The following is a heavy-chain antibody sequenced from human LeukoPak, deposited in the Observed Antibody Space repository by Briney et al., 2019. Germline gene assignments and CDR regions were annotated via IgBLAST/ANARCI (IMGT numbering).Heavy chain of an antibody. V-gene: IGHV4-30-2*01. D-gene: IGHD1-14*01. Sequence: PSETLSLTCTVSGGSISSGGYYWSWIRQPPGKGLEWIGYIYHSGSTYYNPSLKSRVTISVDRSKNQFSLKLSSVTAADTAVYYCAREGAGEVGYFDYWGQGTLVTVSS. CDR1: GGSISSGGYY. CDR3: AREGAGEVGYFDY. CDR2: IYHSGST. J-gene: IGHJ4*02.